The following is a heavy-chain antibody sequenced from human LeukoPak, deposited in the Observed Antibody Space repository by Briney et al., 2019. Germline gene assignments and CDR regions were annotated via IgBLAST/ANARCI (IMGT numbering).Heavy chain of an antibody. D-gene: IGHD2-15*01. Sequence: SETLSFTCSVNGGSFSGYYWSWIRQPPGKGLEWIGEINHSGNTNYNPSLKSRVTISGDTSKNQFSLELSSVTAADTAVYYCETSSSATIDYFYDYIDVWGKGTTVTVSS. CDR2: INHSGNT. J-gene: IGHJ6*03. CDR3: ETSSSATIDYFYDYIDV. V-gene: IGHV4-34*01. CDR1: GGSFSGYY.